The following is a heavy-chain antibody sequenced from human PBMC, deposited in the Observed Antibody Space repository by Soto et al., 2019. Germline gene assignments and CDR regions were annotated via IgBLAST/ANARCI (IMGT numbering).Heavy chain of an antibody. CDR1: GGTFSSYA. V-gene: IGHV1-69*13. Sequence: ASVKVSCKASGGTFSSYAISWVRQAPGQGLEWMGGIIPIFGTANYAQKFQGRVTITADESTSTAYMELSSLRSEDTAVYYCAREELVDTAMVPVNYYYYYGMDVWGQGTTVNVSS. CDR2: IIPIFGTA. J-gene: IGHJ6*02. D-gene: IGHD5-18*01. CDR3: AREELVDTAMVPVNYYYYYGMDV.